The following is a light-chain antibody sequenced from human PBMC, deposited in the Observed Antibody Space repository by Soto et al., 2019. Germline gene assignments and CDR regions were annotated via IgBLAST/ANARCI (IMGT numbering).Light chain of an antibody. CDR2: GAS. CDR1: QSVNSN. Sequence: EIVLTQSPGTLSLSPGERATLSCRASQSVNSNLAWYQQRPGQRPRVLMYGASSRATGIPDRFSGSGSGTDFNLTIIRLEPEDLAVYSCPTYGPPHRTFGQGTKVEIK. V-gene: IGKV3-20*01. J-gene: IGKJ1*01. CDR3: PTYGPPHRT.